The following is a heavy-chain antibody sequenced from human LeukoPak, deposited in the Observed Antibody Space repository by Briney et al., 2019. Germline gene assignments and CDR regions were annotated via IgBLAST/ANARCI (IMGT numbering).Heavy chain of an antibody. CDR3: ARGYYDFWSGDYYGMDV. D-gene: IGHD3-3*01. CDR2: IYYSGST. CDR1: GGSISSYY. Sequence: SETLCLTCTVSGGSISSYYWSWIRQPPGKGLEGIGYIYYSGSTNYNPSLKSRVTISVDTSKNQFSLKLSSVTAADTAVYYCARGYYDFWSGDYYGMDVWGQGTTVTVSS. J-gene: IGHJ6*02. V-gene: IGHV4-59*08.